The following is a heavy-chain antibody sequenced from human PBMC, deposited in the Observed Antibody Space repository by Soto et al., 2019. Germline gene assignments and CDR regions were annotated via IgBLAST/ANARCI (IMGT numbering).Heavy chain of an antibody. V-gene: IGHV1-3*01. D-gene: IGHD2-2*02. CDR3: ARDLSLSDCSSTSCYTPERLYYYYGMDV. CDR2: INAGNGNT. Sequence: ASVKVSCKASGYTFTSYAMHWVRQAPGQRLEWMGWINAGNGNTKYSQKFQGRVTITRDTSASTAYMELSSLRSEDTAVYYCARDLSLSDCSSTSCYTPERLYYYYGMDVWGQGTTVTVSS. J-gene: IGHJ6*02. CDR1: GYTFTSYA.